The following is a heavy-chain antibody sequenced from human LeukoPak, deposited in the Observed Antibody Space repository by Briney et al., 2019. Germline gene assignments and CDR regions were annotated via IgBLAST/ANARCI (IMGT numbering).Heavy chain of an antibody. CDR2: ISYDGSNK. Sequence: PGRSLRLSCAASGFTFSSYGMHWVRQAPGKGLEWVAVISYDGSNKYYADSVKGRFTISRDNSKNTLYLQMNSLRAEDTAVYYCAKAGYSSEEDYFDYWGQGTLVTVSS. V-gene: IGHV3-30*18. J-gene: IGHJ4*02. CDR1: GFTFSSYG. CDR3: AKAGYSSEEDYFDY. D-gene: IGHD6-19*01.